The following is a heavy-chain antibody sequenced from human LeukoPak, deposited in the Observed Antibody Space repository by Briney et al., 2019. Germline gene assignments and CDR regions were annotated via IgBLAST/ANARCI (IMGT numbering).Heavy chain of an antibody. V-gene: IGHV1-69*05. Sequence: ASVKVSCKTSGYTFTGYYIHWVRQAPGQGLEWMGRIIPIFGTANYAQKFQGRVTITTDESTSTAYMELSSLRSEDTAVYYCASVGAATPFDYWGQGTLVTVSS. CDR1: GYTFTGYY. J-gene: IGHJ4*02. CDR3: ASVGAATPFDY. CDR2: IIPIFGTA. D-gene: IGHD2-15*01.